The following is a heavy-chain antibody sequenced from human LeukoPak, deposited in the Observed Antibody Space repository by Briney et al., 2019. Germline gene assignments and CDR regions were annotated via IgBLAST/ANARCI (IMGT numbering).Heavy chain of an antibody. V-gene: IGHV4-30-2*01. J-gene: IGHJ4*02. CDR2: IYHSGST. CDR3: ARDRFLAARHNPFDY. D-gene: IGHD6-6*01. Sequence: TSETLSLTCTVSGGSISSGGYYWSWIRQPPGKGLEWIGYIYHSGSTYYNPSLKSRVTISVDRSKNQFSLKLSSVTAADTAVYYCARDRFLAARHNPFDYWGQGTLVTVSS. CDR1: GGSISSGGYY.